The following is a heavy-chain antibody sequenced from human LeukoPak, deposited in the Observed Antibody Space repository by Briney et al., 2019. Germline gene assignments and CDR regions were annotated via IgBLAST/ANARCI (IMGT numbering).Heavy chain of an antibody. CDR3: VRGADMNYNFENSFYFDS. D-gene: IGHD3-3*01. Sequence: GGSLRLSCAVSGFTMKNFGMHWVRQAPGKGLEWVAVIWYDGSPRHYMDSVKGRFAISRENSMNTLSLEMNGLRVEDTAVYYCVRGADMNYNFENSFYFDSWGQGALVIVSS. CDR2: IWYDGSPR. CDR1: GFTMKNFG. V-gene: IGHV3-33*01. J-gene: IGHJ4*02.